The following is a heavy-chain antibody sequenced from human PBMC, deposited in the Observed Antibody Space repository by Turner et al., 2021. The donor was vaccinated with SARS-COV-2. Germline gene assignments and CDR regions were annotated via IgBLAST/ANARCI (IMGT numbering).Heavy chain of an antibody. CDR3: AIWTSSSENF. D-gene: IGHD1-1*01. CDR1: GFTFTTFW. CDR2: VNQDGGGW. J-gene: IGHJ4*02. V-gene: IGHV3-7*01. Sequence: EVQVVESGGGFVEPAASLRLFCTASGFTFTTFWVNWVRQAPGKGREWVANVNQDGGGWGCVDSVKGRFTLSRDNARNSFYLQMNSLRADDTAMYYCAIWTSSSENFWGQGTLVNVSS.